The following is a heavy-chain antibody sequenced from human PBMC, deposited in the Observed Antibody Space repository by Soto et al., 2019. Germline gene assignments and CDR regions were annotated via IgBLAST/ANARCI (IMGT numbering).Heavy chain of an antibody. CDR3: ARDWYSSSISDWFDP. Sequence: PGGSLRLSCAASGFTFSSYAMHWVRQAPGKGLEWVAFISYDGSNKYYADSVKGRFTISRDNSKNTLYLQMNSLRAEDTTVYYCARDWYSSSISDWFDPWGQGX. CDR1: GFTFSSYA. D-gene: IGHD6-6*01. CDR2: ISYDGSNK. V-gene: IGHV3-30-3*01. J-gene: IGHJ5*02.